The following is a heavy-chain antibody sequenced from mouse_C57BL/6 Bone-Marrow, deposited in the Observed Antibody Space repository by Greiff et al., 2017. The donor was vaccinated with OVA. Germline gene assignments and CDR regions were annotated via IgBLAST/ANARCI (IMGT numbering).Heavy chain of an antibody. CDR2: IYPGDGDT. CDR3: ARDGSSFLYWYFDV. V-gene: IGHV1-82*01. CDR1: GYAFSSSW. Sequence: QVQLQQSGPELVKPGASVKISCKASGYAFSSSWMNWVKQRPGTGLEWIGRIYPGDGDTNYNGKFKGKATVTADKSSSTAYMQLSSLTSEDSAVYFCARDGSSFLYWYFDVWGTGTTVTVSS. J-gene: IGHJ1*03. D-gene: IGHD1-1*01.